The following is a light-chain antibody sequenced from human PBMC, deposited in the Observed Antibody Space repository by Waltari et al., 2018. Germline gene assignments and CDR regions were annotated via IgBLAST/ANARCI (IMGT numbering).Light chain of an antibody. Sequence: DIHMTQSPPSLSASIGDRVTITCRASENIGSYLNWYQQKSGEVPRLLIYAASTLQSGVPPRFSGSRSGTDFTFTISSLQAEDVAIYYCQQYYRIPYTFGQETKLEIK. CDR3: QQYYRIPYT. CDR1: ENIGSY. J-gene: IGKJ2*01. CDR2: AAS. V-gene: IGKV1-39*01.